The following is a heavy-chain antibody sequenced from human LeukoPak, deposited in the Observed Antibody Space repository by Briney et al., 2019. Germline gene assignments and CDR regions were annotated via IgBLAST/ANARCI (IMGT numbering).Heavy chain of an antibody. V-gene: IGHV4-31*03. CDR1: GGSISSGAYY. J-gene: IGHJ4*02. CDR3: ARSTTVTTAYYFDY. D-gene: IGHD4-17*01. CDR2: IYYSGST. Sequence: SETLSLTCTVSGGSISSGAYYWSWIRQHPGKGLEWIGHIYYSGSTYYNPSLKSRVTISVDTSKNQFSLKLSSVTAAATAVYYCARSTTVTTAYYFDYWGQGTLVTVSS.